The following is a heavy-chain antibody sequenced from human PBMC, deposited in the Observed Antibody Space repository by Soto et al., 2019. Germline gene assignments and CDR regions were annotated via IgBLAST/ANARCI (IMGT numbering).Heavy chain of an antibody. CDR2: IYYSGST. CDR1: GGSISSGDYY. CDR3: ARERPDGSRLDP. D-gene: IGHD6-13*01. V-gene: IGHV4-30-4*01. Sequence: QVQLQESGPGLVKPSQTLSLTCTVSGGSISSGDYYWSWIRQPPGKGLEWIGYIYYSGSTYYNPSPXSXXTISVDTSKNQFSLKLSSGTAADTAVYYCARERPDGSRLDPWGQGTLVTVSS. J-gene: IGHJ5*02.